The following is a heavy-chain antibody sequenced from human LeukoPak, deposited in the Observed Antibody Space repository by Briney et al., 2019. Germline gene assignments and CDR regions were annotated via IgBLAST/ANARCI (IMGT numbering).Heavy chain of an antibody. CDR3: AKLNSYGDY. Sequence: VGSLRVSCAVPGFTFSNHVMSRVRQAPGKGLEWVSTISGSGGSTYYAASVKGRFIISRDNSKNMVYLQMDSLRAEDTAAYYCAKLNSYGDYWGQGTLVTISS. CDR2: ISGSGGST. V-gene: IGHV3-23*01. CDR1: GFTFSNHV. D-gene: IGHD5-18*01. J-gene: IGHJ4*02.